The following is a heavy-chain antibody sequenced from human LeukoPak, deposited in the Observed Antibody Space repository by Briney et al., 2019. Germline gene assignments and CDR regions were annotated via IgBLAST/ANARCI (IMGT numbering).Heavy chain of an antibody. CDR2: IYYSGST. Sequence: SETLSLTCTVSGGSISGYYWRWIRQPPRKGLEWIGYIYYSGSTKYNPSLKSRVTMSVDTSRNQFSLKLSSVTAADTAVYYCARGGLENGYHSNDGFDIWGQGTMVTVSS. CDR3: ARGGLENGYHSNDGFDI. CDR1: GGSISGYY. J-gene: IGHJ3*02. D-gene: IGHD3-22*01. V-gene: IGHV4-59*01.